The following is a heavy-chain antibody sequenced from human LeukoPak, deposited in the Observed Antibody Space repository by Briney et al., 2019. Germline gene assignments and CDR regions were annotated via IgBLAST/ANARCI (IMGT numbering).Heavy chain of an antibody. CDR3: TRSDGYGLIRI. CDR1: GDSIIGYY. V-gene: IGHV4-39*07. CDR2: IYYTGNT. Sequence: PSETLSLTCSVSGDSIIGYYWGWIRQPPGKGLEWIGNIYYTGNTYYNSSLKSRVTISLDTSKNQFSLKVISMTAADTAAYYCTRSDGYGLIRICGRGTMVTVSS. D-gene: IGHD3-10*01. J-gene: IGHJ3*02.